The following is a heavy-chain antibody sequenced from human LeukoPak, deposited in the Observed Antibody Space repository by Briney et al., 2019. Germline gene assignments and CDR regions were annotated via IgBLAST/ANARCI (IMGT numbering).Heavy chain of an antibody. CDR3: ARRDPGYYDSSGYFDY. Sequence: PSETLSLTCAVYGGSFSGYYWSWIRQPPGKGLEWIGEINHSGGTNYNPSLKSRVTISVDTSKNQFSLKLSSVTAADTAVYYCARRDPGYYDSSGYFDYWGQGILVTVSS. D-gene: IGHD3-22*01. V-gene: IGHV4-34*01. CDR1: GGSFSGYY. J-gene: IGHJ4*02. CDR2: INHSGGT.